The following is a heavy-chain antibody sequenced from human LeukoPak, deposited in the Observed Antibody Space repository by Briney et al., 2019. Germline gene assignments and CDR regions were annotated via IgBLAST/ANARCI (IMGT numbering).Heavy chain of an antibody. Sequence: PGGSLRLSCAASGFSFNTYSMNWFRQAPGKGLEWVSFISRTSNTTYYADSVKGRFTISRDNARNSLFLHMNTLGVEDTAVYFCARTTMTTITTGADYWGQGPLVTVSS. CDR1: GFSFNTYS. CDR2: ISRTSNTT. D-gene: IGHD4-11*01. CDR3: ARTTMTTITTGADY. V-gene: IGHV3-48*01. J-gene: IGHJ4*02.